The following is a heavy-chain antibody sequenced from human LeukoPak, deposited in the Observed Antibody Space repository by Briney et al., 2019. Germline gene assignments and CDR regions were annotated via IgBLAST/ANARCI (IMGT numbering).Heavy chain of an antibody. J-gene: IGHJ4*02. CDR2: LSHSGST. V-gene: IGHV4-4*02. CDR3: ATRRPESY. Sequence: SGTLYLTCAVSGGSISSSNWWCWVRQPPGKGLEWIGELSHSGSTNYNPSLKSRLTISVDKSKNQFSLNLSSVTAADTAVYYCATRRPESYWGQGTLVTVSS. CDR1: GGSISSSNW.